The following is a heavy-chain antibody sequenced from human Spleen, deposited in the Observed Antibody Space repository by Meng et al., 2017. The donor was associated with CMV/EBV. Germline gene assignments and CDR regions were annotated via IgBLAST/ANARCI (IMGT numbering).Heavy chain of an antibody. CDR3: ARSGDFYYYYGMDV. D-gene: IGHD5-12*01. CDR2: IDSYGANT. Sequence: GGSRRLSCVVSGLAFSRYALHWDRQGPGKGPEYVSGIDSYGANTHYADSVKDRFTISRDNSKNTVYLHMGSLRAEDTAVYYCARSGDFYYYYGMDVWGQGTTVTVSS. V-gene: IGHV3-64*02. CDR1: GLAFSRYA. J-gene: IGHJ6*02.